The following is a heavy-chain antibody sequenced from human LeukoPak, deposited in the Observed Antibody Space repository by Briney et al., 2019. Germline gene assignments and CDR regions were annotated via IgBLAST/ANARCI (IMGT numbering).Heavy chain of an antibody. J-gene: IGHJ4*02. CDR3: ARARVPIAVAGLYYFDY. Sequence: ASVKISCKASGYTFTAYYIHWLRQAPGQGPEWMGWIKLDSGSSHYAQKFQGRVTMTRDTSSNSAYMDLTRLKSDDTALYYCARARVPIAVAGLYYFDYWGQGALVTVSS. CDR1: GYTFTAYY. D-gene: IGHD6-19*01. V-gene: IGHV1-2*02. CDR2: IKLDSGSS.